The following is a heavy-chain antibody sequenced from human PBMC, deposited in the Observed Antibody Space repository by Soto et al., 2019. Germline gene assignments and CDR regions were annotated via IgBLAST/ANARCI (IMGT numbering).Heavy chain of an antibody. V-gene: IGHV1-18*01. CDR3: ARDASSGPGRFDP. J-gene: IGHJ5*02. Sequence: QVQLVQSGAEVKKPGASVKVSCKASGYTFTTYGISWVRQAPGQGLEWLGWISSNNDYTDSAQRLQGRVTMTTDTSTNTAYMELRSLRSDDSAVYYCARDASSGPGRFDPWGQGTLVTVSP. CDR1: GYTFTTYG. CDR2: ISSNNDYT. D-gene: IGHD3-22*01.